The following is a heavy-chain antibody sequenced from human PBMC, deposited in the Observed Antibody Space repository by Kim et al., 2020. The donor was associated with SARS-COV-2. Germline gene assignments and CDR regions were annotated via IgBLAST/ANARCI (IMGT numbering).Heavy chain of an antibody. CDR3: ARDRQRAGTGVDY. D-gene: IGHD6-19*01. J-gene: IGHJ4*02. V-gene: IGHV6-1*01. Sequence: YARAVKGRITTNPDTSKNQFSPQLNSVTPEDTAVYYCARDRQRAGTGVDYWGQGTLVTVSS.